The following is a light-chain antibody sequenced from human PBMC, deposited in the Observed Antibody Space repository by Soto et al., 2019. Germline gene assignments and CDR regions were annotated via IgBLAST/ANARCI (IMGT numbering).Light chain of an antibody. V-gene: IGLV2-14*01. CDR2: EVS. CDR3: CSSVGGPNWV. CDR1: SSDVGGYNY. J-gene: IGLJ3*02. Sequence: QSALTQPASVSGSPGQSITISCTGTSSDVGGYNYVSWYQQHPGKAPKLMIYEVSNRPSGVSNRFSGSKSGNTASLTISGLQAEDEANYYCCSSVGGPNWVFGGGTKLTVL.